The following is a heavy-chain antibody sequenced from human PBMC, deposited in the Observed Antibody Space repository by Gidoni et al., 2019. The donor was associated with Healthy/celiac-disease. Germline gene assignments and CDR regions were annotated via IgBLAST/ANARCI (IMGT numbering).Heavy chain of an antibody. Sequence: EVQLVESGGGLVQPGGSLRLSCAASGFTFSSYWMSWVRQAPGKGLEWVANIKQDGSEKYYVHSVKGRFTISRDNAKNSLYLQMNSLRAEDTAVYYCITMIVVVTRGWGQGTLVTVSS. CDR1: GFTFSSYW. V-gene: IGHV3-7*01. CDR3: ITMIVVVTRG. J-gene: IGHJ4*02. CDR2: IKQDGSEK. D-gene: IGHD3-22*01.